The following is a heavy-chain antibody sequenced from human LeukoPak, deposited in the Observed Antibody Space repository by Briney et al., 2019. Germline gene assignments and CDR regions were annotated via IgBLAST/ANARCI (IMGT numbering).Heavy chain of an antibody. Sequence: ASVKVSCKASGYTFTSYDINWVRQATGQGLEWMGWVSPNSGDTGYAQKFQGRVTMTRDTSTSTAYMELSSLTSDDTAVYYCARGSGIAATTPGYYWGQGTLVTVSS. CDR2: VSPNSGDT. V-gene: IGHV1-8*01. D-gene: IGHD6-13*01. CDR3: ARGSGIAATTPGYY. J-gene: IGHJ4*02. CDR1: GYTFTSYD.